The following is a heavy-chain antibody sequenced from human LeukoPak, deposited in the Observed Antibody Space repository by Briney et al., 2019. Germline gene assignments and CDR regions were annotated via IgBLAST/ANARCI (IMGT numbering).Heavy chain of an antibody. J-gene: IGHJ4*02. CDR3: ARHVNSNGSPSDY. Sequence: PSETLSLTCTVSGGSISSTRYYWGWIRQPPGKGLEWIGSIYYIGSTYYNPSLKSRVTISVDTSKNQSSLKLRSVTAADTAVYYCARHVNSNGSPSDYWGQGTLVTVSS. CDR2: IYYIGST. V-gene: IGHV4-39*01. CDR1: GGSISSTRYY. D-gene: IGHD1-26*01.